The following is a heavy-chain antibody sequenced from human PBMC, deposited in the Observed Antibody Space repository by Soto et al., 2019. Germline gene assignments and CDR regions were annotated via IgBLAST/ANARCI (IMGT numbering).Heavy chain of an antibody. J-gene: IGHJ4*02. CDR3: AGGGWLNPLFDS. V-gene: IGHV4-59*08. CDR1: GGSISTSS. D-gene: IGHD3-16*01. Sequence: QVQLQESGPGLLKPSETLSLTCTVSGGSISTSSWSWIRQPPGKGLEWVGYIKYSGSTNYKPSLKSRVTISVDTSKNQFSLKVNSVTAADTAVYDCAGGGWLNPLFDSWGQGTLVTVSS. CDR2: IKYSGST.